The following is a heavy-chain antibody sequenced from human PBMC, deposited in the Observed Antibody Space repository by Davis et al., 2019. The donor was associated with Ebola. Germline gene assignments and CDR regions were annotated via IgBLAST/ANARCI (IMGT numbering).Heavy chain of an antibody. Sequence: PSETLSLTCAVSGVSITNSNWWSWVRQPPGKGLEWIGEVYHSGSTYYNPSLKSRVTISVDTSKNQFSLKLSSVTAADTAVYYCAREDIVVVPAAQAPYYYYMDVWGKGTTVTVSS. CDR2: VYHSGST. CDR3: AREDIVVVPAAQAPYYYYMDV. V-gene: IGHV4-4*02. D-gene: IGHD2-2*01. J-gene: IGHJ6*03. CDR1: GVSITNSNW.